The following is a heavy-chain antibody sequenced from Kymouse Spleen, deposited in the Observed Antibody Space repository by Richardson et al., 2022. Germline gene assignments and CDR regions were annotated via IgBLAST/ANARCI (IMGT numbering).Heavy chain of an antibody. Sequence: QVQLQQWGAGLLKPSETLSLTCAVYGGSFSGYYWSWIRQPPGKGLEWIGEINHSGSTNYNPSLKSRVTISVDTSKNQFSLKLSSVTAADTAVYYCARGGGYNWNYEDWFDPWGQGTLVTVSS. CDR2: INHSGST. D-gene: IGHD1-7*01. J-gene: IGHJ5*02. CDR1: GGSFSGYY. CDR3: ARGGGYNWNYEDWFDP. V-gene: IGHV4-34*01.